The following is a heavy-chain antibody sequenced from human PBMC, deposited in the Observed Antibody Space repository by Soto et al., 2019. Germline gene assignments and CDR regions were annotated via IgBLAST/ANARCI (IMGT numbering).Heavy chain of an antibody. CDR1: GGTFSSYA. J-gene: IGHJ6*02. Sequence: QVQLVQSGAEVQKPGSSVKVCCKASGGTFSSYAISWVRQAPGQGLEWMGGIIPISGTANYAQKFQGRVTITADESTSTAYMELSSLRSEDTAVYYCARSQGSSTSLEIYYYYYYGMDVWGQGTTVTVSS. CDR3: ARSQGSSTSLEIYYYYYYGMDV. D-gene: IGHD2-2*01. CDR2: IIPISGTA. V-gene: IGHV1-69*01.